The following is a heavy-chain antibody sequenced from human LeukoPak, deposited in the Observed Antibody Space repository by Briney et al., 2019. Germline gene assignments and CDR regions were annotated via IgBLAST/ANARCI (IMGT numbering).Heavy chain of an antibody. D-gene: IGHD6-13*01. CDR2: ISSGNSTT. V-gene: IGHV3-11*04. CDR3: AREPRQIAAAKINWFDP. Sequence: TGGSLRLSCVVSGFTFSDYYMSWIRQAPGKGLEWVSYISSGNSTTYYADSVKGRFTISRDNAKNSLYLQMNSLRAEDTAVYYCAREPRQIAAAKINWFDPWGQGTLVTVSS. CDR1: GFTFSDYY. J-gene: IGHJ5*02.